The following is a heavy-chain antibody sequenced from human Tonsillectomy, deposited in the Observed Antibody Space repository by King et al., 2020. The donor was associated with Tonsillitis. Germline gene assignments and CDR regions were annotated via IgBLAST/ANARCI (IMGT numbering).Heavy chain of an antibody. J-gene: IGHJ4*02. CDR3: AKDICGTNSCLYYFDY. CDR1: GFTFSNYG. CDR2: IGVSGDGI. Sequence: VQLVESGGDLVQPGGSLRLSCVASGFTFSNYGMSWVRQAPGKGLEWVSGIGVSGDGILYANTVKGRFTISRDNSKSTLYMQMNTLRAEATALYYCAKDICGTNSCLYYFDYWGQGTLVTVSS. D-gene: IGHD1-14*01. V-gene: IGHV3-23*04.